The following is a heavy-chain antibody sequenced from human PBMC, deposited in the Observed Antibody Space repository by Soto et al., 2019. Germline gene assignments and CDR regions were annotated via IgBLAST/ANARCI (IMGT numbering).Heavy chain of an antibody. CDR3: ARGDKTALVPAALGSLVY. CDR1: GGTFSSYA. V-gene: IGHV1-69*12. CDR2: IIPIFGTA. D-gene: IGHD2-2*01. J-gene: IGHJ4*02. Sequence: QVQLMQSGAEVKKPGSSVKVSCKASGGTFSSYAMNWVRQAPGQGLEWMGGIIPIFGTANNAQKFQGRVTITADESTSTSYMELSSLRSEDTAVYYCARGDKTALVPAALGSLVYWGQGTLVTVSS.